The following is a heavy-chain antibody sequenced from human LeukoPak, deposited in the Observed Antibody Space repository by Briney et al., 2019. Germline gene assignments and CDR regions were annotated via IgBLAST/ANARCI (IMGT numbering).Heavy chain of an antibody. CDR2: INSDGSST. CDR1: GFTFSSYW. Sequence: GGSLRLSCAASGFTFSSYWMHWVRQAPGKGLVWVSRINSDGSSTDYADSVKGRFTISRDNAKNTLYLQMNSLRAEDTAVYYCARAPYYDFWSGYGWFDPWGQGTLVTVSS. D-gene: IGHD3-3*01. V-gene: IGHV3-74*01. CDR3: ARAPYYDFWSGYGWFDP. J-gene: IGHJ5*02.